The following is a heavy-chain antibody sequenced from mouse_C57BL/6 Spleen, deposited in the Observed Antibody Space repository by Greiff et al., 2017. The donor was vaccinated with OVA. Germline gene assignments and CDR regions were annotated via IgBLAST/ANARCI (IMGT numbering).Heavy chain of an antibody. J-gene: IGHJ4*01. CDR3: ARGDYGSSPYYAMDD. CDR1: GYTFTSYT. Sequence: QVQLKESGAELARPGASVKMSCKASGYTFTSYTMHWVKQRPGQGLEWIGYINPSGGYTKYNQKFKDKATLTADKSSSTAYMQLSSLTSEDSADYYGARGDYGSSPYYAMDDWGQRTSVTVAT. CDR2: INPSGGYT. V-gene: IGHV1-4*01. D-gene: IGHD1-1*01.